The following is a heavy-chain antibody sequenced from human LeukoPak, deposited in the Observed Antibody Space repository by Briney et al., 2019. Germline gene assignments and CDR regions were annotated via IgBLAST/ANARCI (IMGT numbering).Heavy chain of an antibody. D-gene: IGHD5-18*01. CDR3: ARHVEDTAEGYGMDV. CDR2: IYYSGSA. Sequence: PSETLSLTCTVSGGSISSYYWSWIRQPPGKGLEWIGYIYYSGSANYNPSLKSRVTTSVDTSKNQFSLKLSSVTAADTAVYYCARHVEDTAEGYGMDVWGQGTTVTVSS. CDR1: GGSISSYY. V-gene: IGHV4-59*08. J-gene: IGHJ6*02.